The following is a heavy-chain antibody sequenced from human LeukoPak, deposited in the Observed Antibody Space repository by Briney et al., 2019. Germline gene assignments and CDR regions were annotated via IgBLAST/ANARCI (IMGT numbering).Heavy chain of an antibody. CDR1: GGSISTYY. V-gene: IGHV4-4*07. D-gene: IGHD3-22*01. Sequence: SETLSLTCTVSGGSISTYYWSWIRQPAGKGLEWIGRISTSGSTYYNPSLKSRVTISVDTSKNQFSLKLSSVTAADTAVYYCARQYDGSGYLWFDPWGQGTLVTVSS. J-gene: IGHJ5*02. CDR2: ISTSGST. CDR3: ARQYDGSGYLWFDP.